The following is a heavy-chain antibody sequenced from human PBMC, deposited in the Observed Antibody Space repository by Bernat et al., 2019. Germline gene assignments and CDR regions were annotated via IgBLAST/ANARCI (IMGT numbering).Heavy chain of an antibody. CDR1: GFTFGDYA. V-gene: IGHV3-21*05. Sequence: EVQLVESGGGLVQPGRSLRLSCTASGFTFGDYAMSWFRQAPGKGLEWVSYISSSSSYIYYADSVKGRFTISRDNAKNSLYLQMNSLRAEDTAVYYCASPARYYYYYYMDVWGKGTMVTVSS. CDR2: ISSSSSYI. CDR3: ASPARYYYYYYMDV. J-gene: IGHJ6*03.